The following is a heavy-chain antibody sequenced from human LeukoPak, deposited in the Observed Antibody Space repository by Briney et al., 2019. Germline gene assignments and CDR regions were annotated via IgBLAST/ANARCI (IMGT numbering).Heavy chain of an antibody. J-gene: IGHJ4*02. V-gene: IGHV3-7*01. CDR2: IKQDGSEK. CDR1: GSTFSSYW. CDR3: AGAGDDFWSAYHFDY. Sequence: GSLRLSCAASGSTFSSYWMNLVRQAPGKGLEWVANIKQDGSEKHYVDSVKGRFTISRDNARNSVYLQMNSLRAEDTAVYYCAGAGDDFWSAYHFDYWGQGTLVTVSS. D-gene: IGHD3-3*01.